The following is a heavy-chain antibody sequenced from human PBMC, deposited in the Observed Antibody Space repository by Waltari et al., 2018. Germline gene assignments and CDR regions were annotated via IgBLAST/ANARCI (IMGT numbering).Heavy chain of an antibody. Sequence: EVQLVESGGGLVQPGRSLRLSCTASGFTFGDYAMSWVRQAPGTGLEWVVFIRSKAYGGTTEYAASVKGRFTISRDDSKSIAYLQMNSLKTEDTAVYYCTRSTDDFWSGYYTYDAFDIWGQGTMVTVSS. CDR3: TRSTDDFWSGYYTYDAFDI. D-gene: IGHD3-3*01. J-gene: IGHJ3*02. CDR2: IRSKAYGGTT. CDR1: GFTFGDYA. V-gene: IGHV3-49*04.